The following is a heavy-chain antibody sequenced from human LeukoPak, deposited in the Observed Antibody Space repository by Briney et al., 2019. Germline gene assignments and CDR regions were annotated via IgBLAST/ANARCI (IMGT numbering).Heavy chain of an antibody. CDR3: ASRPYYDFWSGYLI. CDR2: INHSGST. J-gene: IGHJ3*02. CDR1: GGSFSGYY. D-gene: IGHD3-3*01. Sequence: SETLSLTCAVYGGSFSGYYWSWIRQPPGKGLEWIGEINHSGSTNYNPSLKSRVTISVDTSKNQFSLKLSSVTAADTAVYYCASRPYYDFWSGYLIWGQRTMVTVSS. V-gene: IGHV4-34*01.